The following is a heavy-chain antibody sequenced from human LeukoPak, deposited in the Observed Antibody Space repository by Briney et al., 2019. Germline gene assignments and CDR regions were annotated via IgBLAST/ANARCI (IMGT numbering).Heavy chain of an antibody. CDR3: ARGSMVYYFDY. CDR1: GGSISSYY. J-gene: IGHJ4*02. CDR2: IYYSGST. Sequence: PSETLSLTCTVSGGSISSYYWSWLRQPPGKGLEWIGHIYYSGSTNYNPSLKSRVTISVDTSKNQFSLKLSSVTAADTAVYYCARGSMVYYFDYWGQGTLVTVSS. D-gene: IGHD2-8*01. V-gene: IGHV4-59*01.